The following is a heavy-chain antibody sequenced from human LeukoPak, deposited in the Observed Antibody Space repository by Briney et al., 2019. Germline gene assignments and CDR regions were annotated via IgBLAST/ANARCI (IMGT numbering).Heavy chain of an antibody. D-gene: IGHD3-10*01. CDR1: GFTFSSYA. V-gene: IGHV3-23*01. CDR3: ARDPIYYGSGSYYNKGDAFDI. CDR2: ISGSGGST. Sequence: GGSLRLSCAASGFTFSSYAMSWVRQAPGKGLEWVSAISGSGGSTYYADSVKGRFTISRDNAKNSLYLQMNSLRAEDTAVYYCARDPIYYGSGSYYNKGDAFDIWGQGTMVTVSS. J-gene: IGHJ3*02.